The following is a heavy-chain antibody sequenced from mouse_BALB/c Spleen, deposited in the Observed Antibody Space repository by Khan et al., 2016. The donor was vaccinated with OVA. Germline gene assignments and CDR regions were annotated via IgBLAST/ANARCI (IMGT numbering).Heavy chain of an antibody. D-gene: IGHD2-14*01. CDR3: AREGAYYRSDGWFAY. V-gene: IGHV1-4*01. CDR1: GYTFTTYT. Sequence: QVQLKESGAELARPGASVKMSCKASGYTFTTYTMHWIKQRPGQGLEWIGYINPSSGYANYNQKFKDKATLTADKSSSTAYMQLSSLTSEDCAVYYCAREGAYYRSDGWFAYRGQGTLVTVSA. J-gene: IGHJ3*01. CDR2: INPSSGYA.